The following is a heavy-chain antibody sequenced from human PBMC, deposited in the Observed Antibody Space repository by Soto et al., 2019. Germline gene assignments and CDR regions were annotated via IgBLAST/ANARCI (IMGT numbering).Heavy chain of an antibody. CDR1: GYTFTSYY. D-gene: IGHD3-10*01. CDR2: IKPSGGST. Sequence: ASVKVSCKASGYTFTSYYMHWVRQAPGQGLEWMGIIKPSGGSTSYAQKFQGRVTMTRDTSTSTVYMELSSLRSEYTAVYYCARDFRSLTWFDPWGQETLVTVSS. CDR3: ARDFRSLTWFDP. J-gene: IGHJ5*02. V-gene: IGHV1-46*03.